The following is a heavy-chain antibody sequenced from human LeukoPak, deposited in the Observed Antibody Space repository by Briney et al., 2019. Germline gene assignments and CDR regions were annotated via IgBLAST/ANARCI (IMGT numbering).Heavy chain of an antibody. D-gene: IGHD2-2*01. V-gene: IGHV3-23*01. CDR3: AKRMGNCSSTSCRPNWFDP. CDR1: GFTFSSYA. Sequence: GGSLRLSCAASGFTFSSYAMSWVRPAPGKGLEWVSAISGSGGSTYYADSVKGRFTISRDNSKNTLYLQMNSLRAEDTAVYYCAKRMGNCSSTSCRPNWFDPWGQGTLVTVSS. J-gene: IGHJ5*02. CDR2: ISGSGGST.